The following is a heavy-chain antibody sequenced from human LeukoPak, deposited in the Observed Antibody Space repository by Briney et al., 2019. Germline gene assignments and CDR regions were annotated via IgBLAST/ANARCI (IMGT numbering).Heavy chain of an antibody. CDR2: ISGSDNDT. J-gene: IGHJ4*02. CDR3: AKDPMTTVTTVDSD. CDR1: GFTFSRNA. D-gene: IGHD4-17*01. V-gene: IGHV3-23*01. Sequence: GGSLRLSCAASGFTFSRNAMSRVRQAPGKGLEWVSTISGSDNDTYYADSVKGRFSISRDNSKNTLYLQMNSLRAEDTAVYYCAKDPMTTVTTVDSDWGQGTLVTVSS.